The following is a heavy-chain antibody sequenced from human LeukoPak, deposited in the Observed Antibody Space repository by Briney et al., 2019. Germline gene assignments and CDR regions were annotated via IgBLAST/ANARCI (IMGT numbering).Heavy chain of an antibody. D-gene: IGHD3-16*01. J-gene: IGHJ6*02. V-gene: IGHV1-2*02. CDR2: INANSGGT. CDR3: ARGGVFQDLYSYHYGMDV. Sequence: ASVKVSCKASGYTFTGYFMHWVRQAPGQGLEWMGWINANSGGTSYAQKSQGRVTMTRDTSISTAYLELSGLRSDDTAVYYCARGGVFQDLYSYHYGMDVWGQGTTVTISS. CDR1: GYTFTGYF.